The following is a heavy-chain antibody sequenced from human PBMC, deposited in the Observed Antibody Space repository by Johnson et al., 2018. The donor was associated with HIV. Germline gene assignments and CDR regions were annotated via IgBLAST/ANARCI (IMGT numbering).Heavy chain of an antibody. D-gene: IGHD4-11*01. CDR2: IWHDETKQ. V-gene: IGHV3-33*06. CDR3: AKKDYSTAVDGGAFEI. Sequence: QMMLVESGGGEVQPGRSLRLSCSASGFTFSSFNMNWVRQAPGKGLEWVAVIWHDETKQNYGDSVKGRFTISRDNSKNTLYLDMNNVRVEDTGVYYCAKKDYSTAVDGGAFEIWGQGTVVTVSS. CDR1: GFTFSSFN. J-gene: IGHJ3*02.